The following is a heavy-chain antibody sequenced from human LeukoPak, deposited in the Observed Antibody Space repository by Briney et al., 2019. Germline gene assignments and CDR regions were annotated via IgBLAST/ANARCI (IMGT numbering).Heavy chain of an antibody. CDR1: GITVSSNY. J-gene: IGHJ4*02. V-gene: IGHV3-66*02. Sequence: GSLRLSCAASGITVSSNYMSWVRQAPGKGLEWVSIIYSGGSTYYADSVKGRFTISRDSSKNTLYLQMNSLRGEDTAVYYCARGPQWLGPDYWGQGTLVTVSS. CDR2: IYSGGST. D-gene: IGHD6-19*01. CDR3: ARGPQWLGPDY.